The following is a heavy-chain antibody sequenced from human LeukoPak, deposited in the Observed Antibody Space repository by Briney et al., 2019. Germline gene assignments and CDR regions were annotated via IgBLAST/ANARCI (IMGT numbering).Heavy chain of an antibody. V-gene: IGHV4-59*01. CDR2: IYYSGST. J-gene: IGHJ6*03. CDR3: ARAVGYYYGAGRYNNYYYMDV. Sequence: SETLSLTCAVSGGSISSYYWIWIRQPPGKGLEWIGYIYYSGSTNYTPSLKSRVTISVDTSTNPLSLELSSVTAADTAVYYCARAVGYYYGAGRYNNYYYMDVWGKGTTVTVSS. D-gene: IGHD3-10*01. CDR1: GGSISSYY.